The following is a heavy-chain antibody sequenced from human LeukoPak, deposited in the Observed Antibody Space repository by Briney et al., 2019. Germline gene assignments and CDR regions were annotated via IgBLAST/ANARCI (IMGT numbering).Heavy chain of an antibody. CDR3: ARTHSSSWFYYYYYYMDV. J-gene: IGHJ6*03. D-gene: IGHD6-13*01. CDR2: ISGGST. Sequence: GGSLRLSCAASGFTVSSNEMSWVRQAPGKGLEWVSSISGGSTYYADSVKGRFTISRDNSKNSLYLQMNSLRAEDTAVYYCARTHSSSWFYYYYYYMDVWGKGTTVTVSS. V-gene: IGHV3-38-3*01. CDR1: GFTVSSNE.